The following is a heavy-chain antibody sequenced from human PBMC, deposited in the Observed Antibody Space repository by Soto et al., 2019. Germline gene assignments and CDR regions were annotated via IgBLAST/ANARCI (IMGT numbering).Heavy chain of an antibody. Sequence: QVQLVQSGAEVKRSGASVKVSCKASGSRFTAHFMHWVRQAPGQGLEWMGWINPNSGDTNYSPKFQGRVTMTRDTSTVTVYMELRSLTSQDTAVYYCARGGSWYETWGQGTRVAVSS. CDR3: ARGGSWYET. CDR2: INPNSGDT. CDR1: GSRFTAHF. V-gene: IGHV1-2*02. D-gene: IGHD6-13*01. J-gene: IGHJ5*02.